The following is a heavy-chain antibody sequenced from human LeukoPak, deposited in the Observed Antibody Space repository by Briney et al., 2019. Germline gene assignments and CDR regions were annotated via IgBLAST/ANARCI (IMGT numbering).Heavy chain of an antibody. CDR3: ARLSPPIASFCSGGTCYSGGFDP. Sequence: ASVKVSCKASGYTFTSYGITWVRQVPGQGLEWMGWITTYNGNTYYAQNFQGRVTMTADTSTSTAYMEVRSLRSDDTAVYYCARLSPPIASFCSGGTCYSGGFDPWGQGTLVTVSS. D-gene: IGHD2-15*01. CDR2: ITTYNGNT. CDR1: GYTFTSYG. V-gene: IGHV1-18*01. J-gene: IGHJ5*02.